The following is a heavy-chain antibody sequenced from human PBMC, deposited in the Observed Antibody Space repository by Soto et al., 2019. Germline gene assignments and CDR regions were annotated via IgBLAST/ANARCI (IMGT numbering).Heavy chain of an antibody. CDR2: IYYSMST. V-gene: IGHV4-31*03. CDR1: GGSISSVGYY. CDR3: ARARIAAAGTSTPYYYYYGMDV. Sequence: PSETLSLTCTVSGGSISSVGYYRPWIRQHPRKDLVWIGYIYYSMSTYYNPYHKSRFTISVDTSKNQCSLKPSSVTAADAAVYYRARARIAAAGTSTPYYYYYGMDVWGQGTTVTVSS. J-gene: IGHJ6*02. D-gene: IGHD6-13*01.